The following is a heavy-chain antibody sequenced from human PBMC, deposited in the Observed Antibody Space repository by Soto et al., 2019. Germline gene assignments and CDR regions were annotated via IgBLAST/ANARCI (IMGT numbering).Heavy chain of an antibody. V-gene: IGHV3-21*01. D-gene: IGHD3-22*01. CDR2: INSRSNYI. CDR1: GFTFTSYT. J-gene: IGHJ4*02. Sequence: WGSLRLSCAASGFTFTSYTMNWVRQAPGKGLEWVSSINSRSNYIYQADSVKGRFTISRDNAKNSLYLQMYSLRVEDTAVYYCAKDHNYDSSGYGFDCWGRGTLVTVS. CDR3: AKDHNYDSSGYGFDC.